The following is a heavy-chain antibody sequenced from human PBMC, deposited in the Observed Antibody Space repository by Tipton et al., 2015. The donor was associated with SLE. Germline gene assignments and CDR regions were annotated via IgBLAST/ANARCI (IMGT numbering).Heavy chain of an antibody. Sequence: TLSLTCTVSGGSISSYYWSWIRQPAGQGLEWIGRISTSGSTNYNPSLKSRVTMSVDTSKNQFSLKLSSVTAADTAVYYCAREPVAGTDYWGQGTLVTVSS. CDR3: AREPVAGTDY. CDR1: GGSISSYY. CDR2: ISTSGST. D-gene: IGHD6-19*01. J-gene: IGHJ4*02. V-gene: IGHV4-4*07.